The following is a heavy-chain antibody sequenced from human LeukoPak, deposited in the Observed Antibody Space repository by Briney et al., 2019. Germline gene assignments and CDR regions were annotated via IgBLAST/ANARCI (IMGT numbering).Heavy chain of an antibody. V-gene: IGHV7-4-1*02. CDR3: AREVSQQWLPNYYFDY. CDR2: INTNTGNP. Sequence: ASVKVSCKASGYSFTRYAVNWVRQAPGQGLEWMGWINTNTGNPTYAQGFTGRFVFSLDTSVSTAYLQISSLKAEDTAVYYCAREVSQQWLPNYYFDYWGQGTLVTVSS. CDR1: GYSFTRYA. J-gene: IGHJ4*02. D-gene: IGHD6-19*01.